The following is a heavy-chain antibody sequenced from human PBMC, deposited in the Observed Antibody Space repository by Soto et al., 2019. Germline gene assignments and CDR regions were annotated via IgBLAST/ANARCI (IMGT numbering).Heavy chain of an antibody. CDR1: GFTFSSYS. CDR2: ISSSSSTI. CDR3: ARDLVRYGLYYYYGMDV. J-gene: IGHJ6*02. V-gene: IGHV3-48*02. Sequence: GGSLRLSCAASGFTFSSYSMNWVRQAPGKGLEWVSYISSSSSTIYYADSVKGRFTISRDNAKNSLYLQMNSLRDEDTAVYYCARDLVRYGLYYYYGMDVWGQGTTVTVSS. D-gene: IGHD5-18*01.